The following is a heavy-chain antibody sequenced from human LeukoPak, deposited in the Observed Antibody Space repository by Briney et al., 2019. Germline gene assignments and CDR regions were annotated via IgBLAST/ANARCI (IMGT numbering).Heavy chain of an antibody. CDR1: GFTFSSYA. V-gene: IGHV3-23*01. CDR3: AKDLEGIRVVSGSYDY. D-gene: IGHD1-26*01. J-gene: IGHJ4*02. Sequence: GGSLRLSCAASGFTFSSYAMSWVRQAPGKGLEWVSAISGSGGSTYYADSVKGRFTISRDNSKNTLYLQMNSPRAEDTAVYYCAKDLEGIRVVSGSYDYWGQGTLVTVSS. CDR2: ISGSGGST.